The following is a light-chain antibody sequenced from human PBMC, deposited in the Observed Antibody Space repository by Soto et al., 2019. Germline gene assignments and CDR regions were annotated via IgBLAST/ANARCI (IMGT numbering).Light chain of an antibody. J-gene: IGKJ5*01. CDR2: DAS. CDR1: QSVSSY. V-gene: IGKV3D-15*01. CDR3: QQYNSWPIT. Sequence: EIVLTQSPGTLSLSPGERATLSCRASQSVSSYLAWYQQKPGQAPRLLIYDASNRATGVPARFSGSGSGTEFTLTISSLQSEDFAVYSCQQYNSWPITFGQGTRLEIK.